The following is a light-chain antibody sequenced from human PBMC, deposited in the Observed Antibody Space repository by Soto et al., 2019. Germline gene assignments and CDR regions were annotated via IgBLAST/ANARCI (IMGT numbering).Light chain of an antibody. V-gene: IGKV3-20*01. CDR2: GSS. CDR3: QQHGTSPIT. Sequence: EIVLTQSPGTLSLSPGERATLSCRASQSISSSYLAWYQHKPGQAPRLLISGSSSRATGIPDRFSGSGSGTDFTLTISRLEPEDFAVYYCQQHGTSPITFGQGTRLEIK. J-gene: IGKJ5*01. CDR1: QSISSSY.